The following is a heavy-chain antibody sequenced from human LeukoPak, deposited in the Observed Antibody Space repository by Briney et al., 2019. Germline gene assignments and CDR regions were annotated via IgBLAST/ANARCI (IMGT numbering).Heavy chain of an antibody. V-gene: IGHV3-64*01. CDR3: ARVLRDDSGYYDY. CDR2: ISIHGGDT. Sequence: GGSLRLSCAASGFTFSSYAMHWVRQAPGKGLEYVSAISIHGGDTYYANSVKGRFTISRDNSKNTLYLQMGSLRAEDMAVYYCARVLRDDSGYYDYWGQGTLVTVSS. J-gene: IGHJ4*02. D-gene: IGHD3-22*01. CDR1: GFTFSSYA.